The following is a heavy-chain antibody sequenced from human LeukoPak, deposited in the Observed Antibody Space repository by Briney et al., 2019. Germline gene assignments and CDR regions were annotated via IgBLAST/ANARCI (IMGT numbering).Heavy chain of an antibody. J-gene: IGHJ4*02. CDR3: ARPSYSSGWIDY. D-gene: IGHD6-19*01. V-gene: IGHV4-59*08. CDR2: IYYSGST. CDR1: GGSISSYY. Sequence: SETLSLTCTVSGGSISSYYWSWIRQPPGKGLEWIGYIYYSGSTNYNPSLKSRVTISVDTSKNQFSLKLSSVTAADTAVYYCARPSYSSGWIDYWGQGTLVTVSS.